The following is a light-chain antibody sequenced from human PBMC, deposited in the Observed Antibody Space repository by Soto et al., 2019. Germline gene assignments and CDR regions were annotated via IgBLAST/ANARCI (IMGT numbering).Light chain of an antibody. Sequence: DIQMTHSPSSLSASVGDRVTITCXASQSISSYLNWYQQKPGKAPKLLIYAASSLQSGVPSRFSGSGSGTDFTLTISSLQPEDFATYYCQQSYSTPRTFGQVTKV. CDR1: QSISSY. V-gene: IGKV1-39*01. J-gene: IGKJ1*01. CDR2: AAS. CDR3: QQSYSTPRT.